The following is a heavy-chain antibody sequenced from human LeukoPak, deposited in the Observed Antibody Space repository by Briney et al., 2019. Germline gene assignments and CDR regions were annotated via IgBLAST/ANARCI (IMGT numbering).Heavy chain of an antibody. D-gene: IGHD6-19*01. CDR1: GFNVNDYY. J-gene: IGHJ4*02. Sequence: PGGSLRLSCAVSGFNVNDYYISWIRQAPGKGLEWVSDIGSSDSIIAYGDSVRGRFTTSRDFASNSLYLQMNSLRVEDTAVYYCAREIVAGAFDSWGQGTQVTVSS. CDR2: IGSSDSII. CDR3: AREIVAGAFDS. V-gene: IGHV3-11*01.